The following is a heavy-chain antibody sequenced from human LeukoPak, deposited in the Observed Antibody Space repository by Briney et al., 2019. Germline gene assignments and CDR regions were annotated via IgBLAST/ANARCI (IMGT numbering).Heavy chain of an antibody. Sequence: SETLSLTCAVYGGSFSGYYWSWIRQPPGKGLEWIGEINHSGSTNYNPSLKSRVTISVDTSKNQFSLKLSSATAADTAVYYCARRRAYYDSSGYSWGQGTLVTVSS. CDR3: ARRRAYYDSSGYS. CDR1: GGSFSGYY. D-gene: IGHD3-22*01. J-gene: IGHJ1*01. CDR2: INHSGST. V-gene: IGHV4-34*01.